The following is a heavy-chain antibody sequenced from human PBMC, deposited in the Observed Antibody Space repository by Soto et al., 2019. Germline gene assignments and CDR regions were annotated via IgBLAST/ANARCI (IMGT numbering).Heavy chain of an antibody. CDR2: ISSSSSYI. CDR3: ARFGRITMVRGTHPDYSYYGMDV. V-gene: IGHV3-21*01. Sequence: PGGSLRLSCAASGFTFSSYSMNWVRQAPGKGLEWVSSISSSSSYIYYADSVKGRFTISRDNAKNSLYLQMNSLRAEDTAVYYCARFGRITMVRGTHPDYSYYGMDVWGQGTTVTVSS. D-gene: IGHD3-10*01. CDR1: GFTFSSYS. J-gene: IGHJ6*02.